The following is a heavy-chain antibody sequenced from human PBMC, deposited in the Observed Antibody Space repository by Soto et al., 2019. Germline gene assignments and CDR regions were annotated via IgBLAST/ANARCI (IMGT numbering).Heavy chain of an antibody. Sequence: SETLSLTGAVYGGSFSGYYWSWIRQPPGKGLEWIGEIKHSGSTNYNPSLKSRVTISVDTSKNQFSLKLSSVTAADTAVYYCARSSPYYYDSSGYPHLYYYYGMDVWGQGTTVTVSS. J-gene: IGHJ6*02. CDR3: ARSSPYYYDSSGYPHLYYYYGMDV. D-gene: IGHD3-22*01. CDR1: GGSFSGYY. V-gene: IGHV4-34*01. CDR2: IKHSGST.